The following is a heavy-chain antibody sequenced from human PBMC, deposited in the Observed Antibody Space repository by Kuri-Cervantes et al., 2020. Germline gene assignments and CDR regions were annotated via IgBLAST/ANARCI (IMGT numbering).Heavy chain of an antibody. J-gene: IGHJ6*02. CDR2: IYYSGST. V-gene: IGHV4-59*05. CDR3: ARAIYAGQSKYYYGMDV. Sequence: GSLRLSCTVSGGSISSYYWSWIRQPPGKGLEWIGSIYYSGSTYYNPSLESRVTISVDTSKNQFSLQLNSVTPEDTAVYYCARAIYAGQSKYYYGMDVWGQGTTVTVSS. D-gene: IGHD4-23*01. CDR1: GGSISSYY.